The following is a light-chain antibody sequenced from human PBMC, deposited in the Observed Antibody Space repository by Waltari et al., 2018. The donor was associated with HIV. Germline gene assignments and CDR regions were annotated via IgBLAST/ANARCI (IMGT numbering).Light chain of an antibody. CDR3: AAWDDSLRGPV. CDR2: GNS. V-gene: IGLV1-47*01. Sequence: QSVLTQPPSASGTPGQRVTISCSGSSSNIGSNHVYWYQHLPGTAPKLLIYGNSRRPSGVPDRFSCSKSGTSASLAISGLRSEDEGDYYCAAWDDSLRGPVFGGGSRLTVL. CDR1: SSNIGSNH. J-gene: IGLJ2*01.